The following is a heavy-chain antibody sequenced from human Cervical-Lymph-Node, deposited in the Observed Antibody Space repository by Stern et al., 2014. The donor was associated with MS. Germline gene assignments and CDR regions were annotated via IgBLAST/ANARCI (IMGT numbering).Heavy chain of an antibody. J-gene: IGHJ4*02. D-gene: IGHD2-15*01. CDR2: ISAYNGNT. V-gene: IGHV1-18*01. CDR3: VREIQVAGNVAFGY. Sequence: QVQLVQSEVEVMKPGASVKVSCKASGYTFTTYGLSWVRQAPGQGLEWMGWISAYNGNTRYTQSLQGRVTLTRDTLTSVAYMELRSLRSDDSAVYYCVREIQVAGNVAFGYWGQGTLVTVSS. CDR1: GYTFTTYG.